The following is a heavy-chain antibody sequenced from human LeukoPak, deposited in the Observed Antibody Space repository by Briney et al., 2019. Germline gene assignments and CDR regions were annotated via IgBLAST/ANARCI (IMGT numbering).Heavy chain of an antibody. Sequence: GGSLRLSCEASGFTFTTYSMTWVRQAPGKGLEWVSVIYSGGSTYFADSVKGRFTISRDNSKNTLYLQMNSLRAEDTAVYYCARIRGWPPYYFDYWGQGTLVTVSS. CDR2: IYSGGST. J-gene: IGHJ4*02. V-gene: IGHV3-53*01. CDR1: GFTFTTYS. CDR3: ARIRGWPPYYFDY. D-gene: IGHD6-19*01.